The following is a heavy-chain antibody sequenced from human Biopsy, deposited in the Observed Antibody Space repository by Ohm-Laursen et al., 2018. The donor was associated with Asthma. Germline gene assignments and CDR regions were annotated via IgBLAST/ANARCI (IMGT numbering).Heavy chain of an antibody. CDR2: ISYSGST. Sequence: SVTLSLTCTVSGGSVSSGSPYWSWIRQPPGKGVVWFGYISYSGSTNYNHSLKSRVTISVDTSKNQFSLNLSSVTAADTAVYYCARDFVDSAMDYFDYWGQGALVTVSS. CDR1: GGSVSSGSPY. CDR3: ARDFVDSAMDYFDY. D-gene: IGHD5-18*01. J-gene: IGHJ4*02. V-gene: IGHV4-61*01.